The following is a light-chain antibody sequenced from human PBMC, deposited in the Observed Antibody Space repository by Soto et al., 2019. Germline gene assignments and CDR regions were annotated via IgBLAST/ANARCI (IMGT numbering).Light chain of an antibody. J-gene: IGKJ4*01. CDR1: QSVLFNSNSRNY. Sequence: DIVMTQSPDSLAVSLGERATINCKSSQSVLFNSNSRNYLAWYQQKPGQPPMLLIYWASTRESGVPDRFSGSGSGTDFTLTISSMQAEDVAVYYCQQYYSTPLTFGGGTKVEIK. CDR2: WAS. CDR3: QQYYSTPLT. V-gene: IGKV4-1*01.